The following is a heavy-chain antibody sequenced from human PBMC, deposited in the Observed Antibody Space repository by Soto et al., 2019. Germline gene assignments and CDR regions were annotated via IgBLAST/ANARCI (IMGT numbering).Heavy chain of an antibody. Sequence: QITLKESGPTLVKPTQTLTLTCTFSGFSLSTSGVGVGWIRQPPGKALEWLALIYWDDDKRYSPSLKSRLTTTTDPSKSQVVLTMTNMDPVDTATFYCAQRLSSCWYSFPYFDYWCQGTLVTVSS. J-gene: IGHJ4*02. V-gene: IGHV2-5*02. CDR2: IYWDDDK. D-gene: IGHD6-19*01. CDR3: AQRLSSCWYSFPYFDY. CDR1: GFSLSTSGVG.